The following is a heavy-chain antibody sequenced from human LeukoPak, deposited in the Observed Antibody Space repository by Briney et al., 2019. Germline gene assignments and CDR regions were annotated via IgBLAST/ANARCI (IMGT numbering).Heavy chain of an antibody. D-gene: IGHD3-3*01. J-gene: IGHJ4*02. CDR1: GGSFSSSHYY. V-gene: IGHV4-39*07. CDR3: ASRSSIWSGYQDTLYYFDS. CDR2: IYYSGAT. Sequence: SETLSLTCTVSGGSFSSSHYYWGWIRQPPGKGLEWIGSIYYSGATYYNPSLKSRVTISVDTSKNQFSLKLSSVTAADTAVYYCASRSSIWSGYQDTLYYFDSWGQGTLVTVSS.